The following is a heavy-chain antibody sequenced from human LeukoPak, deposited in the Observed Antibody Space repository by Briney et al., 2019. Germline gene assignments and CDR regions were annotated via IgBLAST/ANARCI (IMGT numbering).Heavy chain of an antibody. J-gene: IGHJ4*02. CDR1: GFTFSIYS. CDR2: ISSSGSYI. CDR3: AESTVFDY. Sequence: GGSLRLSCAVFGFTFSIYSMNWVRQAPGKGLEWVSSISSSGSYIYYADSVKGRFTISRDNAKNSLYLQMNSLRAEDTAVYYCAESTVFDYWGQGTLVTVSS. V-gene: IGHV3-21*01. D-gene: IGHD2-2*01.